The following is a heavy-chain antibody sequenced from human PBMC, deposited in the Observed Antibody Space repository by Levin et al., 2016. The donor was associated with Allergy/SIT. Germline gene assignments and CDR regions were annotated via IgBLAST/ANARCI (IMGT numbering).Heavy chain of an antibody. Sequence: PGKGLEWIGSIYYSGSTYYNPSLKSRVTISVDTSKNQFSLKLSSVTAADTAVYYCATRDYDFWSGYRDYWGQGTLVTVSS. D-gene: IGHD3-3*01. V-gene: IGHV4-39*01. CDR3: ATRDYDFWSGYRDY. J-gene: IGHJ4*02. CDR2: IYYSGST.